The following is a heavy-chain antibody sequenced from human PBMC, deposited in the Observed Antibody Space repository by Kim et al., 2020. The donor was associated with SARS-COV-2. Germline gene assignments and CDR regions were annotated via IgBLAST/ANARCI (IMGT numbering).Heavy chain of an antibody. CDR2: IGTAGDT. D-gene: IGHD3-10*01. CDR1: GFTFSSYD. J-gene: IGHJ6*02. Sequence: GGSLRLSCAASGFTFSSYDMHWVRQATGKGLEWVSAIGTAGDTYYPGSVKGRFTISRENAKNSLYLQMNSLRAGDTAVYYCARGAMVRGVSYYYYGMDVWGQGTTVTVSS. V-gene: IGHV3-13*01. CDR3: ARGAMVRGVSYYYYGMDV.